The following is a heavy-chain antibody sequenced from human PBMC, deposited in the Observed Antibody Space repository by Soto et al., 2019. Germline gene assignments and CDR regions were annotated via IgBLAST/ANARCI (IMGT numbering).Heavy chain of an antibody. D-gene: IGHD5-18*01. CDR1: GGSISSGGYS. Sequence: SETLSLTCAVSGGSISSGGYSWSWIRQPPGKGLEWIGYIYHSGSTYYNPSLKSRVTISVDRSKNQFSLKLSSVTAADTAVYYCARAGYGKYYYYYGMDVWGQGTTVTVSS. CDR2: IYHSGST. CDR3: ARAGYGKYYYYYGMDV. J-gene: IGHJ6*02. V-gene: IGHV4-30-2*01.